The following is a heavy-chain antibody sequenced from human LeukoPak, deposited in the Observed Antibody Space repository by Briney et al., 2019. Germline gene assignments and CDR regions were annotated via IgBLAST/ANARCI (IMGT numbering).Heavy chain of an antibody. Sequence: SETLSLTCIVSGGSISTSSCYWDWVRQAPGKGLEWIGSIYYSGSTYYNPSLKSRVTMSIDTSKNQFSLKLNSMTAADTAVYYCARGRIQRFDPWGQGTLVTVSS. CDR3: ARGRIQRFDP. CDR1: GGSISTSSCY. CDR2: IYYSGST. J-gene: IGHJ5*02. V-gene: IGHV4-39*07.